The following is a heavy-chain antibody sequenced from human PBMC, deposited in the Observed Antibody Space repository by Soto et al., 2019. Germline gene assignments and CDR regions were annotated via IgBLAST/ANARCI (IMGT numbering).Heavy chain of an antibody. V-gene: IGHV4-59*08. CDR2: IYYSGST. CDR1: GGSISSYY. D-gene: IGHD3-3*01. CDR3: AGYDFWSGYAHFDY. J-gene: IGHJ4*02. Sequence: TSETLSLTCTVSGGSISSYYWSWIRQPPGKGLEWIGYIYYSGSTNYNPSLKSRVTISVDTSKNQFSLKLSSVTAADTAVYYCAGYDFWSGYAHFDYWGQGTLVTVSS.